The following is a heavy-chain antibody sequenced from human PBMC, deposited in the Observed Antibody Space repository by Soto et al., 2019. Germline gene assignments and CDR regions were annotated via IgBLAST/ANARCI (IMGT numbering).Heavy chain of an antibody. J-gene: IGHJ3*02. CDR3: VKNGETLPTVVNFPFDI. V-gene: IGHV3-30*14. Sequence: VQLVESGGGVAQPGESLRLSCVASGFTFSSYVIHWVRQAPGKGLEWVALISTDGTEKHYPGSVRGRFTISRDNSKNILYFKMNTLKTGDTAFYFCVKNGETLPTVVNFPFDIWAKG. D-gene: IGHD7-27*01. CDR1: GFTFSSYV. CDR2: ISTDGTEK.